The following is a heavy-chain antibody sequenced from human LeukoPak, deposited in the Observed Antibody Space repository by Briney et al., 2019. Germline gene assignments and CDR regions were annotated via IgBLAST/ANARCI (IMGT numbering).Heavy chain of an antibody. CDR3: ARRDDHSGRDY. D-gene: IGHD5-24*01. V-gene: IGHV3-53*01. CDR2: IYSGGST. CDR1: GFTVSNNY. Sequence: GGSLRLSCVVSGFTVSNNYMSWVRQAPRKGLEWVSLIYSGGSTYYADSVKGRFTISRDNSKNTVYLQMNSLRAEDTAMYYCARRDDHSGRDYWGQGTLVTVSS. J-gene: IGHJ4*02.